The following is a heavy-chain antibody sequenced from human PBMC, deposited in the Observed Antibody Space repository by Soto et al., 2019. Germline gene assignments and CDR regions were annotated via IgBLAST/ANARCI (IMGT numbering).Heavy chain of an antibody. D-gene: IGHD2-15*01. CDR1: GFTFSDHA. CDR2: INGGGSGA. Sequence: EVQLLESGGGLVQPGGSLRLSCTASGFTFSDHAMTWVRQAPGKGLQWLSGINGGGSGAYSADAVKGRFTVSRANSNNTLFLQMDSLRVEDTAVYYCAIDLWWYTHWGQGTLVTVSS. CDR3: AIDLWWYTH. V-gene: IGHV3-23*01. J-gene: IGHJ4*03.